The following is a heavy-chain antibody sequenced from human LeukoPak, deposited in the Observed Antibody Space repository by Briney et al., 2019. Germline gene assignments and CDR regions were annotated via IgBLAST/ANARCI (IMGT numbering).Heavy chain of an antibody. J-gene: IGHJ3*02. CDR3: AGAGSSLDALDI. CDR2: IRQDGAER. CDR1: GFTFSNHW. D-gene: IGHD3-10*01. V-gene: IGHV3-7*01. Sequence: GGSLRLSCAASGFTFSNHWMSWVRQAPGKGLEWVANIRQDGAERYYVDSVKGRFTISRDNAKNSLFLQMNSLRVEDTAVYYCAGAGSSLDALDIWGQGTVVTVSS.